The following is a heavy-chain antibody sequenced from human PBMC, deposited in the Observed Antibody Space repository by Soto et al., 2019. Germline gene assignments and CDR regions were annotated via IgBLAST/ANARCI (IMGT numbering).Heavy chain of an antibody. J-gene: IGHJ3*02. V-gene: IGHV1-46*01. D-gene: IGHD6-25*01. CDR3: ARGPSSGAFDI. Sequence: QVQLVQSGAEMRKPGASVKISCKASGYIFTSYYIHWMRQAPGQGPEWLGDIDPNGGSSRVGQKCQGRVTMARDTSTTTVYMDLISLTSEDTAIYYCARGPSSGAFDIWGQGTMVTVSS. CDR2: IDPNGGSS. CDR1: GYIFTSYY.